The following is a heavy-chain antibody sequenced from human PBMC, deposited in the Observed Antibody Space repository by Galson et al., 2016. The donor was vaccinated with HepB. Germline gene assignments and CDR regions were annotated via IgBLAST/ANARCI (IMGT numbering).Heavy chain of an antibody. J-gene: IGHJ5*02. V-gene: IGHV5-51*01. CDR2: IYPGDSDT. Sequence: SGAEVKKPRESLKISCSTSGYNFATYWIGWVRQVSGKGLEWMGVIYPGDSDTRYSPSFQGQVTISADKSVNTTYLELTSLKASDTAIYYCARASRSYYNWFNPWGQGTLVTVS. D-gene: IGHD3-10*01. CDR1: GYNFATYW. CDR3: ARASRSYYNWFNP.